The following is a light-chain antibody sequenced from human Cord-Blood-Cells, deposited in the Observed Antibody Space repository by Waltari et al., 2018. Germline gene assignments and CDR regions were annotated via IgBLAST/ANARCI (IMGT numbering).Light chain of an antibody. CDR3: HQSSSLPWT. J-gene: IGKJ1*01. V-gene: IGKV6-21*01. CDR2: YAS. CDR1: QRICST. Sequence: EILLTQSPDFQSVNTMEIVTITFRPSQRICSTLHWYQQKPDQTPKLLIKYASQSFAGVPSRFSGSGSGTDFTLTINSLEAEDAATYYCHQSSSLPWTFGQGTKVEIK.